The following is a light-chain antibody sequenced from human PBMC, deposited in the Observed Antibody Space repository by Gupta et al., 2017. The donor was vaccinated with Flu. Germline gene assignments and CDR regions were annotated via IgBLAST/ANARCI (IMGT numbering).Light chain of an antibody. CDR3: QQTNSFPLT. V-gene: IGKV1-12*01. CDR1: QAISNW. J-gene: IGKJ4*01. Sequence: PSSVSATVGDRVTITCRASQAISNWLVWYQQKPGKAPDLLIYDASILQSGVPSRFSGSGSGTDFTLTISSLQPEDFATYYCQQTNSFPLTFGGGTKVEI. CDR2: DAS.